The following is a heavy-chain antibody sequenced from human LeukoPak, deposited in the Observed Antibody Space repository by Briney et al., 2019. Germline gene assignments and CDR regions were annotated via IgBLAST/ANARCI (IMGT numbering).Heavy chain of an antibody. CDR2: IYYSGST. V-gene: IGHV4-59*12. J-gene: IGHJ4*02. Sequence: SETLSLTCTVSGGSISSYYWSWIRQPPGKGLEWIGYIYYSGSTNYNPSLKSRVTISVDTSKNQFSLKLSSVTAADTAVYYCASYDLYDSYWGQGTLVTVSS. D-gene: IGHD3-3*01. CDR1: GGSISSYY. CDR3: ASYDLYDSY.